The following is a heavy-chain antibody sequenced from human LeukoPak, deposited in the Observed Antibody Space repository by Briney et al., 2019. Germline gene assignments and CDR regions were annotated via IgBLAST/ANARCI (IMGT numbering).Heavy chain of an antibody. D-gene: IGHD3-9*01. CDR2: MANAGSNE. J-gene: IGHJ3*02. Sequence: GGSLRLSCAASGFSFSSSVIHWVRQAPGKGLEWVARMANAGSNEYYPDSVKGRFTISRDNSKNTLYLQMSSLRVEDTAVYYCARANYDILTGSPGGGAFDIWGQGTMVTVSS. CDR3: ARANYDILTGSPGGGAFDI. V-gene: IGHV3-30*03. CDR1: GFSFSSSV.